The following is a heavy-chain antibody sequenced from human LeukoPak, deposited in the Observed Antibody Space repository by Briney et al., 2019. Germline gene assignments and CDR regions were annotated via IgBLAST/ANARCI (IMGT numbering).Heavy chain of an antibody. CDR3: AKGCSNGGSCYILDY. Sequence: GGSLRLSCAASGFTFSSYGIHWVRQAPGKGLEWVAVVSDDGRHTHYADFVKGRFAISRDNSKSTLYLQMNSLRVEDTAVYYCAKGCSNGGSCYILDYWGQGTLVTVSS. V-gene: IGHV3-30*18. CDR2: VSDDGRHT. D-gene: IGHD2-15*01. CDR1: GFTFSSYG. J-gene: IGHJ4*02.